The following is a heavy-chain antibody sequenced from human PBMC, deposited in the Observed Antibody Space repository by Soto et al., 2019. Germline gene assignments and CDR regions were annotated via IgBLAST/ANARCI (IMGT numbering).Heavy chain of an antibody. J-gene: IGHJ5*02. Sequence: SETLSLTCTVSGGSVSSGSYYWSWIRQPPGKGLEWIGYIYYSGSTNYNPSLKSRVTISVDTSKNQFSLKLSSVTAADTAVYYCAARDYYDSSGSFSWGQGTLVTVSS. CDR3: AARDYYDSSGSFS. D-gene: IGHD3-22*01. CDR2: IYYSGST. CDR1: GGSVSSGSYY. V-gene: IGHV4-61*01.